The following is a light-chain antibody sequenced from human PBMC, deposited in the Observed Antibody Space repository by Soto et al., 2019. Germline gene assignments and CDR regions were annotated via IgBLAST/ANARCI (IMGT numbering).Light chain of an antibody. J-gene: IGLJ1*01. V-gene: IGLV1-40*01. CDR3: QSYDSSLSGAYV. CDR2: GNS. CDR1: GSNIGAHFD. Sequence: QAVVTQPPSVSGAPGQRVTISCTGSGSNIGAHFDVHWYQHLPGTAPKLLIFGNSIRPSGVPDRFSGSKSGTSASLAITGLQAVDEGDYYCQSYDSSLSGAYVFGTGTKVTVL.